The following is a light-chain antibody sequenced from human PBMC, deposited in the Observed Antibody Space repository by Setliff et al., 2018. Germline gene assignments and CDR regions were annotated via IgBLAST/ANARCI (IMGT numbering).Light chain of an antibody. V-gene: IGLV2-8*01. CDR3: CSYAASYNPYV. J-gene: IGLJ1*01. CDR1: SRDIGAYNS. CDR2: EVT. Sequence: QSVLTQPPSASGSPGQSLTISCTGTSRDIGAYNSVSWYQQHPGKAPKLLIYEVTKRPSGVPDRFSGSKSGNTASLTVSGLQADGEADYFCCSYAASYNPYVFGSGTKVTVL.